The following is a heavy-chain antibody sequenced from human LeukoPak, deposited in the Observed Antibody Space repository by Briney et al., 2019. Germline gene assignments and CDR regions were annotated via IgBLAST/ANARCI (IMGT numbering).Heavy chain of an antibody. D-gene: IGHD2-21*02. V-gene: IGHV3-23*01. J-gene: IGHJ4*02. CDR2: IYGSGGAS. CDR1: GFTFSTYT. Sequence: GGSLRLSCAASGFTFSTYTMNWVRQAPGKGLEWVSGIYGSGGASFYADSVKGRFTISRDNSQNTVFLQMDSLRDEDTALYYCASTYGGNFWVGRYWGQGTLVTVSS. CDR3: ASTYGGNFWVGRY.